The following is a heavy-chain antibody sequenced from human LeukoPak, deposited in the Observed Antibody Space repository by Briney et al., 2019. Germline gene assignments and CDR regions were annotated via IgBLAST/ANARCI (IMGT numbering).Heavy chain of an antibody. V-gene: IGHV3-48*01. Sequence: PGGSLRLSCAASGFTFSSYSMNWVRQAPGKGLEWVSYISSSSSTIYYADSVKGRFTISRDNSKNTLYLQMNSLRAEDTAVYYCAKASRGGFSNGVWHYYYYMDVWGKGTTVTVSS. CDR1: GFTFSSYS. CDR3: AKASRGGFSNGVWHYYYYMDV. D-gene: IGHD2-8*01. J-gene: IGHJ6*03. CDR2: ISSSSSTI.